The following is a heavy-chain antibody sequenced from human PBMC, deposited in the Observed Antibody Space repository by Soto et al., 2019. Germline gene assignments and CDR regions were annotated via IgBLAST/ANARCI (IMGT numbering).Heavy chain of an antibody. Sequence: ASVKVSCKASGCTFTSYGISCVLQSPLQWLDWMGCITAYYGTTNYAQKLQGRVTITTDTSTSTAYMELRSLTSDDTAVYYCARDGSLAVAGKPFDFWGPGTLGNVLS. J-gene: IGHJ4*02. D-gene: IGHD6-19*01. CDR2: ITAYYGTT. CDR1: GCTFTSYG. V-gene: IGHV1-18*01. CDR3: ARDGSLAVAGKPFDF.